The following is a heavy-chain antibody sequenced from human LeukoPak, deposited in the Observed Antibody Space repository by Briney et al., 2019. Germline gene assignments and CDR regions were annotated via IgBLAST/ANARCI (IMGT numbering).Heavy chain of an antibody. CDR2: INPTSAGT. CDR1: GYTFTDYY. V-gene: IGHV1-2*02. D-gene: IGHD2-15*01. J-gene: IGHJ4*02. CDR3: ASAYCSGGDCYSFDY. Sequence: GASVKVSCKASGYTFTDYYMHWVRQAPGLGVEWMGWINPTSAGTNYAQNFRGRVTMTRDTSMSTAFMELSRLSSDDTAVYYCASAYCSGGDCYSFDYWGQGTLVTVSS.